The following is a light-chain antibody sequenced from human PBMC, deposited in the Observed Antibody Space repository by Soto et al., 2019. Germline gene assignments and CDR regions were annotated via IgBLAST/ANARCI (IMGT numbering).Light chain of an antibody. Sequence: EIVLTQSPATLSLSPGERATLSCRASQSVSSYLACYQHKPGQAPRLLIYDASNRATGIPARFSGSGSGTDFTLTISSLEPEDFAVYSCQQSSKWPLTFGGGTKGELK. J-gene: IGKJ4*01. CDR2: DAS. V-gene: IGKV3-11*01. CDR3: QQSSKWPLT. CDR1: QSVSSY.